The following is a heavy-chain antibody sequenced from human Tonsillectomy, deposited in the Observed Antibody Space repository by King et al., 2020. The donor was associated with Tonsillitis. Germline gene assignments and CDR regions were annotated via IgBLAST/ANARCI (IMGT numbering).Heavy chain of an antibody. J-gene: IGHJ4*02. D-gene: IGHD6-6*01. CDR1: GFTFSNYW. Sequence: VQLVESGGGLVQPGGSLRLSCVASGFTFSNYWMSWVRQAPGKGLEWVANIQQDGSEKYYVDSVKGRFSNSRDNTKNSLYLQMNSLRAEDTAVYYCARHSSSSEVGYWGQGTLVTVSS. V-gene: IGHV3-7*03. CDR2: IQQDGSEK. CDR3: ARHSSSSEVGY.